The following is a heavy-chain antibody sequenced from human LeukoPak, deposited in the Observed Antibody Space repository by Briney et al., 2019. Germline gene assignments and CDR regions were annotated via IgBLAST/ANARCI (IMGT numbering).Heavy chain of an antibody. CDR2: ISSSSSSI. Sequence: GGSLRLSCTASGFTFSIYNMNWVRQAPGKGLEGVSYISSSSSSIYYADSVKGRFTISRDNAKNMLYLKVNSLRAEDTAVYYCATQQGXNPAYWGQGTLVTVSS. D-gene: IGHD6-13*01. CDR3: ATQQGXNPAY. V-gene: IGHV3-48*01. J-gene: IGHJ4*02. CDR1: GFTFSIYN.